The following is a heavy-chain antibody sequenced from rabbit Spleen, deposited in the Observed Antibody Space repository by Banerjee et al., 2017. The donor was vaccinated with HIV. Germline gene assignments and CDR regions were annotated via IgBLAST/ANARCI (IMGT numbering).Heavy chain of an antibody. Sequence: QEQLVESGGGLVQPEGSLTLTCKASGFDFSIYYYMCWVRQAPGKGLEWIACIYAGSSGSTYYASWAKGRFTISKTSSTTVTLQMTSLTAADTATYFCARLYDGDVGGTYDMNTFDPWGPGTLVTVS. CDR2: IYAGSSGST. J-gene: IGHJ2*01. CDR1: GFDFSIYYY. D-gene: IGHD2-1*01. V-gene: IGHV1S45*01. CDR3: ARLYDGDVGGTYDMNTFDP.